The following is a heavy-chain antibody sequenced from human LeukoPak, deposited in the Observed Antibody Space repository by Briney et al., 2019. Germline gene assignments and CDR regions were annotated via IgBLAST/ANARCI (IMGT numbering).Heavy chain of an antibody. CDR3: ARGVNSGWPLGTLYYYYYYMDV. Sequence: PSETLSLTCTVSGGSISSYYWSWIRQPPGKGLEWIGYIYYSGSTNYNPSLKSRVTISVDTSKNQFSLKLSSVTAADTAVYYCARGVNSGWPLGTLYYYYYYMDVWGKGTTVTISS. CDR1: GGSISSYY. CDR2: IYYSGST. D-gene: IGHD5-12*01. V-gene: IGHV4-59*01. J-gene: IGHJ6*03.